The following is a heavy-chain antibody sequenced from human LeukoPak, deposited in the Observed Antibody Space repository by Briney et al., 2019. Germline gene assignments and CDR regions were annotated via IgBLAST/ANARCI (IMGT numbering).Heavy chain of an antibody. CDR1: GFTFSSYA. D-gene: IGHD6-13*01. CDR3: ARDRVAAAGYFDY. V-gene: IGHV3-30*04. Sequence: AGGSLRLSCAASGFTFSSYAMHWVRQAPGKGLEWVAVISYDGSNKCYADSVKGRFTISRDNSKNTLYLQMNSLRAEDTAVYYCARDRVAAAGYFDYWGQGTLVTVSS. CDR2: ISYDGSNK. J-gene: IGHJ4*02.